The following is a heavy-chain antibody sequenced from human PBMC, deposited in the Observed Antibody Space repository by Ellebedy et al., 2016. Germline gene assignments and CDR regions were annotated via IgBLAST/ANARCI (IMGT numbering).Heavy chain of an antibody. CDR3: ARSLAVVLMVYDS. Sequence: SQTLSLTCXVSGDTISSSRYYWGWIRQPPGKGLEWIGSIYYTGSPYYNPSLRSRVTISVETSKNQLSLKLTSVTATDTAVYYCARSLAVVLMVYDSWGQGTLVTVSS. CDR2: IYYTGSP. CDR1: GDTISSSRYY. D-gene: IGHD2-8*01. V-gene: IGHV4-39*01. J-gene: IGHJ4*02.